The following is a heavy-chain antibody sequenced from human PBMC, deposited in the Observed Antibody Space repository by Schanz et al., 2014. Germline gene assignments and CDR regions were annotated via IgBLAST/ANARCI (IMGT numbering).Heavy chain of an antibody. CDR3: ARSEFDF. V-gene: IGHV4-34*01. Sequence: QVQLQEWGAGLLKPSETLSLTCNVYGGSFTSFYWSWIRQSPKKGLEWIGEINHSGNTNYNPSLRSRVVISVDTSKSQSSLNLNSVTAADTAVYYCARSEFDFWGQGTLVTVSS. CDR1: GGSFTSFY. CDR2: INHSGNT. J-gene: IGHJ4*02.